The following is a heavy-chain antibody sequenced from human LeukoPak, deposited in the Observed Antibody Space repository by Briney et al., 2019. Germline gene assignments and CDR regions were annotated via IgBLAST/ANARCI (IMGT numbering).Heavy chain of an antibody. D-gene: IGHD2-15*01. V-gene: IGHV3-23*01. CDR3: AKLACSGGSCYPTSHAFDI. CDR1: GFTFSSYA. J-gene: IGHJ3*02. Sequence: PGGSLRLSCAASGFTFSSYAMIWVRQAPGKGLEWVSAISGSGGSTYYADSVKGRFTISRDNSKNTLYLQMNSLRAEDTAVYYCAKLACSGGSCYPTSHAFDIWGQGTMVTVSS. CDR2: ISGSGGST.